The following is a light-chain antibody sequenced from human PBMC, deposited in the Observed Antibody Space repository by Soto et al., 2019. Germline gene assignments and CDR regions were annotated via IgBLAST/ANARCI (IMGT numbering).Light chain of an antibody. CDR2: GAS. V-gene: IGKV3-15*01. Sequence: EIVMTQSPAPLSVSPGERATLSCRASQSVSSNLAWYQQKPGQAPSLLIYGASTRATGIPARFSGSGSGTDFPLTISSRQSEDFAVYYGQHYNNWPRTFGEGTKWEIK. CDR1: QSVSSN. CDR3: QHYNNWPRT. J-gene: IGKJ1*01.